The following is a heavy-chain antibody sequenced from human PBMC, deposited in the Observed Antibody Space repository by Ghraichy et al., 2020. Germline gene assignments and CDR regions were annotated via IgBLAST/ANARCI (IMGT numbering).Heavy chain of an antibody. CDR1: GFSLSNARMG. Sequence: SGPTLVKPTETLTLTCTVSGFSLSNARMGVSWIRQPPGKALEWLAHIFSNDEKSYSTSLKSRLTISKDTSKSQVVLTMTNMDPVDTATYYCARIMGYYDSSGLFDYWGQGTLVTVSS. CDR3: ARIMGYYDSSGLFDY. D-gene: IGHD3-22*01. CDR2: IFSNDEK. V-gene: IGHV2-26*01. J-gene: IGHJ4*02.